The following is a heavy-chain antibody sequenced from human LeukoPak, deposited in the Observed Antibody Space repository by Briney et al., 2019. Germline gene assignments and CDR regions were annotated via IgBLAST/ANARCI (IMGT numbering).Heavy chain of an antibody. J-gene: IGHJ5*02. D-gene: IGHD1-20*01. CDR2: IYHSGST. CDR1: GGSISSGAYY. Sequence: PSETLSLTCTVSGGSISSGAYYWSWLRQPPGKGLECIGYIYHSGSTYYNPSLKSRVTISVDRSKNQFSLKLSSVTAADTAVYYCARYDNWNTRRWFDPWGQGTLVTVSS. V-gene: IGHV4-30-2*01. CDR3: ARYDNWNTRRWFDP.